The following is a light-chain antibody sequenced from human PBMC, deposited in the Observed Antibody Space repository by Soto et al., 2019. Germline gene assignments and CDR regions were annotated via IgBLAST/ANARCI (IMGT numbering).Light chain of an antibody. J-gene: IGKJ3*01. Sequence: IVLTQSPGTLSVSPGERASLSCMASQSVSSSLLAWFQQKPGQAPRVLIYGATSRATGIPDRFSGSVSGTDFTLTISRLEHEDSAVYYCQLYGDSLFTFGHGTKVDIK. CDR2: GAT. V-gene: IGKV3-20*01. CDR3: QLYGDSLFT. CDR1: QSVSSSL.